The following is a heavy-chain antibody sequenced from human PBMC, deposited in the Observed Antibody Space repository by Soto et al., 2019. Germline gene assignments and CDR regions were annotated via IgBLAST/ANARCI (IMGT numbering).Heavy chain of an antibody. CDR2: ISSSSSTI. CDR3: AKEGGLSGSYYISSSYYFDY. D-gene: IGHD1-26*01. J-gene: IGHJ4*02. V-gene: IGHV3-48*01. Sequence: PSETLSLTCTVSGDSITSNSYFWAWIRQAPGKGLEWVSYISSSSSTIYYADSVKGRFTISRDNAKNSLYLQMNSLRAEDTSVYYCAKEGGLSGSYYISSSYYFDYWGQGTLVTVSS. CDR1: GDSITSNSYF.